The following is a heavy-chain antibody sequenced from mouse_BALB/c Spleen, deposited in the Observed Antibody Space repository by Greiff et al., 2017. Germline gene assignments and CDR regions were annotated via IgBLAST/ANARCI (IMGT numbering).Heavy chain of an antibody. CDR1: GFTFSDYY. V-gene: IGHV5-4*02. J-gene: IGHJ4*01. Sequence: EVMLVESGGGLVKPGGSLKLSCAASGFTFSDYYMYWVRQTPEKRLEWVATISDGGSYTYYPDSVKGRFTISRDNAKNNLYLQMSSLKSEDTAMYYCARDDYYGSSSNYYAMDYWGQGTSVTVSS. CDR2: ISDGGSYT. CDR3: ARDDYYGSSSNYYAMDY. D-gene: IGHD1-1*01.